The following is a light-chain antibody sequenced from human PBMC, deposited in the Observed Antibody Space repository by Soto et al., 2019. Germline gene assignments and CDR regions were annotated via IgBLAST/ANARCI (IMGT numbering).Light chain of an antibody. CDR1: QTVRNNY. Sequence: EFVLTQSPGTLSLSPGERATLSCRASQTVRNNYLAWYQQKPGQAPRLLIYGASSRATGIPDRFSGSGSGPDFPLTISRLEPEDFAVYYCQQYGSSTWTFGQGTKVDIK. CDR2: GAS. J-gene: IGKJ1*01. V-gene: IGKV3-20*01. CDR3: QQYGSSTWT.